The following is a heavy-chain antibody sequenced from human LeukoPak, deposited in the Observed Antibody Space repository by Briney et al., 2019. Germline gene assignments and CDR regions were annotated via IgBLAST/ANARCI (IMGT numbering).Heavy chain of an antibody. Sequence: GGSLRLSCAASGRYWMHWVRQAPGKGLVWVSHINSDGSWTSYADSVKGRFTISKDNAKNTVYLQMSNLRVEDTAVYYCVSFYESYWGRGTLVTVSS. D-gene: IGHD2/OR15-2a*01. CDR2: INSDGSWT. J-gene: IGHJ4*02. CDR1: GRYW. V-gene: IGHV3-74*01. CDR3: VSFYESY.